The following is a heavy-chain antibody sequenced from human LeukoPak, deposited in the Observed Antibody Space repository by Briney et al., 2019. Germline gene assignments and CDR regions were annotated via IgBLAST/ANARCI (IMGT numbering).Heavy chain of an antibody. CDR3: ARDYVGVAGTFDY. CDR1: GGSISSGGYY. Sequence: PSETLSLTCTVSGGSISSGGYYWSWIRQHPGKGLEWIGYIYYSGSTNYNPSLKSRVSISADTSKNQFSLKLSSVTAADTAVYFCARDYVGVAGTFDYWGQGTLVTVSS. CDR2: IYYSGST. V-gene: IGHV4-31*03. J-gene: IGHJ4*02. D-gene: IGHD6-19*01.